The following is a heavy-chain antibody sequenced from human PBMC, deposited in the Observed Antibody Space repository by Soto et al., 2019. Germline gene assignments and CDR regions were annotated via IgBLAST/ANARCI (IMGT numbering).Heavy chain of an antibody. D-gene: IGHD3-3*01. CDR3: ARLKRITIYEVVSAEFYMDV. CDR1: GRPLSDYY. CDR2: VYSSGST. J-gene: IGHJ6*03. V-gene: IGHV4-59*08. Sequence: SETLSLTCSVSGRPLSDYYWSWIRQPPGKGLEWIGYVYSSGSTNYNSSLESRATISVDSSTNQFSLKLSSVTAADTAVYYCARLKRITIYEVVSAEFYMDVWGKGTTVTVSS.